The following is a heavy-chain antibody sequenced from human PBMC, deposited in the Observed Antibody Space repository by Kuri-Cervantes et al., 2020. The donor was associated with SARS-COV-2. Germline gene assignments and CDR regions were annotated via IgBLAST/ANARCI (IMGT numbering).Heavy chain of an antibody. V-gene: IGHV3-30-3*01. Sequence: GGSLRLSCAASGFTFSSYAMRWVRQAPGKGLEWVAVISYDGSNKYYADSVKGRFTISRDNSKNTLSLQLNSLRAEDTAIYYCAKEGGHNEIEYWGQGTLVTVSS. J-gene: IGHJ4*02. D-gene: IGHD5-24*01. CDR2: ISYDGSNK. CDR1: GFTFSSYA. CDR3: AKEGGHNEIEY.